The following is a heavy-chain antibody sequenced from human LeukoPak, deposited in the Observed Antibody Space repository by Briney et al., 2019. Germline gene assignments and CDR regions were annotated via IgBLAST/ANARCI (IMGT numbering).Heavy chain of an antibody. J-gene: IGHJ4*02. CDR3: ARRDIDWGPFDY. Sequence: ASVKVSCKASGYTFTGYYIHWVRQAPGQGLEWMGWINPNSGGTNYAQKFQGRVSMTRDTSISTAYMELSRLRSGDTAVYYCARRDIDWGPFDYWGQGTLVTVSS. CDR1: GYTFTGYY. D-gene: IGHD7-27*01. CDR2: INPNSGGT. V-gene: IGHV1-2*02.